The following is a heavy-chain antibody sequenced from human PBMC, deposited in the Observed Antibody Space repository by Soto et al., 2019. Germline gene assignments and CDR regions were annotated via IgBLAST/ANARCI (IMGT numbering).Heavy chain of an antibody. CDR2: ISYDGSNK. V-gene: IGHV3-30-3*01. CDR1: GFTFSSYA. CDR3: ARDPGFLDPYYYGMDV. D-gene: IGHD3-3*01. J-gene: IGHJ6*02. Sequence: GGSLRLSCAASGFTFSSYAMHWVRQAPGKGLEWVAVISYDGSNKYYADSVKGRFTISRDNSKNTLYLQMNSLRAEDTAVYYCARDPGFLDPYYYGMDVWGQGTTVTVSS.